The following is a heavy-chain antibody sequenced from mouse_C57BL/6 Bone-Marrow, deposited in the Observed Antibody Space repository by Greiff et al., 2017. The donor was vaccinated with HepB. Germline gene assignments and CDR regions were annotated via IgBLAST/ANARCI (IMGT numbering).Heavy chain of an antibody. Sequence: VQGVESGPGLVQPSQSLSITCTVSGFSLTSYGVHWVRQSPGKGLEWLGVIWSGGSTDYNAAFISRLSISKDNSKSQVFFKMNSLQADDTAIYYCARKGYYGSSYGFAYWGQGTLVTVSA. CDR3: ARKGYYGSSYGFAY. CDR2: IWSGGST. D-gene: IGHD1-1*01. CDR1: GFSLTSYG. J-gene: IGHJ3*01. V-gene: IGHV2-2*01.